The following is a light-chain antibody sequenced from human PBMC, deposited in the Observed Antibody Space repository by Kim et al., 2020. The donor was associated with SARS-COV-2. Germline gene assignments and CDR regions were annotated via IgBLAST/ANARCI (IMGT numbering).Light chain of an antibody. CDR1: QSISSH. V-gene: IGKV1-39*01. Sequence: ASVGDRVTISCRTTQSISSHLNWYQQKPGRAPKLLISAASTLQGGVPSRFSGSGSETDFTLTISSLQPEDFATYFCQQSYITPFTFGPGTKVDIK. CDR2: AAS. J-gene: IGKJ3*01. CDR3: QQSYITPFT.